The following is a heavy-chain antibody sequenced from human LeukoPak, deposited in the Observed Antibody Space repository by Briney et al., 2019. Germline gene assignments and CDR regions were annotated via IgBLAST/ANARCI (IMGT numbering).Heavy chain of an antibody. V-gene: IGHV4-59*01. CDR3: ARATNDGWSGHYTGGYSYMAV. J-gene: IGHJ6*03. Sequence: SETLSLTCTVSGGSISSSYWTWIRQPPGKGLEWIGYINYSGSTNYNPSLKSRVTIFLDMSKNEISLDLSSLPAADTAVYYCARATNDGWSGHYTGGYSYMAVWGKGTTVTVSS. CDR1: GGSISSSY. D-gene: IGHD3-3*01. CDR2: INYSGST.